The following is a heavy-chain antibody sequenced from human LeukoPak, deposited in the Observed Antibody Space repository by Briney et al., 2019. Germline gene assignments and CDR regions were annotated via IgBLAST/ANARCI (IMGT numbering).Heavy chain of an antibody. J-gene: IGHJ5*02. V-gene: IGHV1-18*01. D-gene: IGHD2-21*02. CDR2: ISGYNGET. Sequence: ASVKVSCEASGYTFTNYGLSWVRQAPGQGLEWMAWISGYNGETRYAQKFQDRVILTIETSTTTAYMELRNLRSDDTAVYYCARDACVSCGGDCCHDPWGQGTLVTVSS. CDR3: ARDACVSCGGDCCHDP. CDR1: GYTFTNYG.